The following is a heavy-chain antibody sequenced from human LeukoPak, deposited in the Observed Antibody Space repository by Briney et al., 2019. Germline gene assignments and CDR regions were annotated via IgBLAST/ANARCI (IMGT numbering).Heavy chain of an antibody. Sequence: GGSLRLSCAASGFTFSSYAMSWVRQAPGKGLEWVSSISSSSSYIYYADSVKGRFTISRDNAKNSLYLQMNSLRAEDTAVYYCARAIWELRYYYYYMDVWGKGTTVTVSS. CDR2: ISSSSSYI. J-gene: IGHJ6*03. CDR1: GFTFSSYA. D-gene: IGHD1-26*01. CDR3: ARAIWELRYYYYYMDV. V-gene: IGHV3-21*01.